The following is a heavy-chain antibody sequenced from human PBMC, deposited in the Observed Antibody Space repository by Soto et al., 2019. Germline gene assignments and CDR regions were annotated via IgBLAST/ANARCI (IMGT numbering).Heavy chain of an antibody. V-gene: IGHV4-39*02. CDR3: ARSAIAVNGLFDH. CDR1: GGFISTSSYY. D-gene: IGHD6-19*01. Sequence: QLQLQESGPGLVKPSETLSLTCTVSGGFISTSSYYWGWVRQPPGKGLEWIGTIYYTGYTYYNPSARSRVAMSVDTSKDHVSLNLTSVIAADTAIYYCARSAIAVNGLFDHWGLGTLVTVSS. CDR2: IYYTGYT. J-gene: IGHJ4*02.